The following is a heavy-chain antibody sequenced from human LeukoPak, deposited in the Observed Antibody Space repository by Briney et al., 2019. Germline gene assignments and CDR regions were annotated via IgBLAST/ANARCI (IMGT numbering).Heavy chain of an antibody. V-gene: IGHV4-4*07. Sequence: SETLSLTCTVSGCYIGSYYWSWIRQPAGKGLEWIGRIYTSENTDYNPSLKSRVTMSVDMSTSQFSLRLTSVTAADTAVYYCAREGDYGDSSKSLYYMDVWGKGTTVTVSS. CDR2: IYTSENT. CDR1: GCYIGSYY. D-gene: IGHD4-17*01. CDR3: AREGDYGDSSKSLYYMDV. J-gene: IGHJ6*03.